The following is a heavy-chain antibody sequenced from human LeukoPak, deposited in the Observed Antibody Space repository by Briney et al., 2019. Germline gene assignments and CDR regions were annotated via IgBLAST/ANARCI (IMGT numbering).Heavy chain of an antibody. CDR2: INPGNGDT. D-gene: IGHD2-15*01. CDR3: ARERWHCRVNCYSVYYYALDV. V-gene: IGHV1-3*01. Sequence: ASVKVSCKGSGYTFTNYAVHWVRQAPGQRLEWLGWINPGNGDTKYSQNFQGRVTVTSDTSAATAYVELSSLTSEGTAVYYCARERWHCRVNCYSVYYYALDVWGQGTTVTVSS. J-gene: IGHJ6*02. CDR1: GYTFTNYA.